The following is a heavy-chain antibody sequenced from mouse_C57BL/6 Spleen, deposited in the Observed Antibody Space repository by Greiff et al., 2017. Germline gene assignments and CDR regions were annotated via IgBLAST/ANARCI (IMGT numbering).Heavy chain of an antibody. CDR1: GYTFTSYW. V-gene: IGHV1-52*01. CDR3: ARWRKEDAVDY. Sequence: QVQLQQPGAELVRPGSSVKLSCKASGYTFTSYWMHWVKQRPIQGLEWIGNIDPSDSETHYNQKFKDKATLTVDTASSTAYMQLSSLTSENSAVYSGARWRKEDAVDYWGQGTTVTVSS. CDR2: IDPSDSET. D-gene: IGHD1-3*01. J-gene: IGHJ4*01.